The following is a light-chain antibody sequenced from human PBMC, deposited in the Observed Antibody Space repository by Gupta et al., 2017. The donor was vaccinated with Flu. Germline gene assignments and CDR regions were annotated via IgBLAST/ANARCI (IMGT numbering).Light chain of an antibody. CDR1: QNIAHY. CDR2: SAS. V-gene: IGKV1-39*01. Sequence: DIQMTQSPSLSAFVGDRVTITCRASQNIAHYLNWYQQKPGKAPQFLISSASTLRSGVPSRFSGSGSGTHFTLTISTLQPEDFATYHCQQSYSAPYTFGQGTKMEIK. CDR3: QQSYSAPYT. J-gene: IGKJ2*01.